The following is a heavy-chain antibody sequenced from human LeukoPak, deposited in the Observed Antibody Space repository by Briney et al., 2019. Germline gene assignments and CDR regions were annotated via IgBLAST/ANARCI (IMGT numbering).Heavy chain of an antibody. Sequence: PSETLSLTCIVSGGSISSYYWCWIRQHPGKGLEWTGYIYASGSTNYNPSLKTRATISVDTSKKQFSLKLSSVTAADTAVYYCARRASLGVVVPAAMPYYYMDVWGKGTTVTVSS. CDR3: ARRASLGVVVPAAMPYYYMDV. V-gene: IGHV4-4*09. J-gene: IGHJ6*03. CDR1: GGSISSYY. CDR2: IYASGST. D-gene: IGHD2-2*01.